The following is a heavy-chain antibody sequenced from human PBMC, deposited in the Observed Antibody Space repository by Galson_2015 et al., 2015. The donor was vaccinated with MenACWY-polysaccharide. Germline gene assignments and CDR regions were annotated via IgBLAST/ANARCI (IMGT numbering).Heavy chain of an antibody. V-gene: IGHV3-23*01. CDR2: ITDSGNST. Sequence: SLRLSCAVSGFTFSSYVMSWVRQAPGRGLEWVSSITDSGNSTYYVDSVKGRFTISRDNSKNTLFLQMNSHRADDPAVYYCAKGAREVANWLDPWGQGALVTVSS. D-gene: IGHD5-12*01. CDR1: GFTFSSYV. CDR3: AKGAREVANWLDP. J-gene: IGHJ5*02.